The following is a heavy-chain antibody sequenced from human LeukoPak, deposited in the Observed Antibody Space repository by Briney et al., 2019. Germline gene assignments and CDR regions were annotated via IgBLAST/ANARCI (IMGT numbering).Heavy chain of an antibody. D-gene: IGHD3-9*01. CDR1: GYTFTGYY. CDR3: ARVPLEILTGPDY. V-gene: IGHV1-2*02. CDR2: INPNCGDT. Sequence: SVKVSCKATGYTFTGYYMHWVRQAPGQGLEWMGWINPNCGDTNYAQKFQGRVTMTRDTSISTAYMELSRLTSDDTAVYYCARVPLEILTGPDYWGQGTLVTVSS. J-gene: IGHJ4*02.